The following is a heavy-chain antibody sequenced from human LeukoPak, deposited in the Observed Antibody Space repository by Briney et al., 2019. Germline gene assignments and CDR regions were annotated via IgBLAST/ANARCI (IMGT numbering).Heavy chain of an antibody. D-gene: IGHD6-13*01. CDR1: GGSISSSSYY. CDR3: ARDSSSWYYDAFDI. Sequence: SQTLSLTCTVSGGSISSSSYYWGWIRQPLGKGLEWIGSIYYSGSTYYNPSLKSRVTISVDTSKNQFSLKLSSVTAADTAVYYCARDSSSWYYDAFDIWGQGTMVTVSS. J-gene: IGHJ3*02. CDR2: IYYSGST. V-gene: IGHV4-39*07.